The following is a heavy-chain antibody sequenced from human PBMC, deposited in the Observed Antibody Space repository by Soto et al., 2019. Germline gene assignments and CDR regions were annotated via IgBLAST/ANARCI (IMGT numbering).Heavy chain of an antibody. Sequence: GESLKISCKGSGYSFAGYWITWVRQKPGKGLEWMGRIDPSDSQTHYSPSFRGHVTISVTKSTTTVFLQWSSLRASDTAMYYCARQIYDSDTGPNFQYYFDSWGQGTPVTVSS. J-gene: IGHJ4*02. CDR3: ARQIYDSDTGPNFQYYFDS. CDR1: GYSFAGYW. CDR2: IDPSDSQT. D-gene: IGHD3-22*01. V-gene: IGHV5-10-1*01.